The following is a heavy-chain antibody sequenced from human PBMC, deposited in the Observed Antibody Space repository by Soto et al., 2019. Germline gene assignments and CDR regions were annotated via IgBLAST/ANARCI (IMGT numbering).Heavy chain of an antibody. CDR2: ITGRGDTT. CDR1: GFPFGYHA. J-gene: IGHJ5*02. V-gene: IGHV3-23*01. Sequence: GGSLRLSSAASGFPFGYHAMHWVRQSPGKGLEWVSAITGRGDTTYYADSVKGRFTVSRDNSKNTLFLQMMSLRAEDTAVYYCAKDLYVQPPSGWFDPWGQGTVVTVSS. D-gene: IGHD1-26*01. CDR3: AKDLYVQPPSGWFDP.